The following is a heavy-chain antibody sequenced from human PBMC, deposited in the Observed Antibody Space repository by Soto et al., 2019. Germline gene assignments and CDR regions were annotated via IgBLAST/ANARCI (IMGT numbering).Heavy chain of an antibody. D-gene: IGHD6-13*01. V-gene: IGHV3-21*01. CDR3: ARAQQMVSAGRDV. CDR2: ISSSSSYI. Sequence: PGGSLRLSCAASGFTFSSYSMNWVRQAPGKGLEWVSAISSSSSYIYYADSVKGRFTISRDNAKNSLYLQMNSLRAEDTAVYYCARAQQMVSAGRDVWGQGTTLTVSS. CDR1: GFTFSSYS. J-gene: IGHJ6*01.